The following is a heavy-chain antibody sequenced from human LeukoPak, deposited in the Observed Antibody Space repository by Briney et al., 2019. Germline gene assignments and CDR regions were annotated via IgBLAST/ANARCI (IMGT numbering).Heavy chain of an antibody. D-gene: IGHD2-15*01. Sequence: SETLSLTCAVYGGSFSGYYWSWIRQPPGNGLEWIGEINHSGSTNYNPSLKSRVTISVDTSKNQFSLKLSSVTAADTAVYYCARGAWGYCSGGSCYASDYWGQGTLVTVSS. CDR1: GGSFSGYY. CDR3: ARGAWGYCSGGSCYASDY. CDR2: INHSGST. V-gene: IGHV4-34*01. J-gene: IGHJ4*02.